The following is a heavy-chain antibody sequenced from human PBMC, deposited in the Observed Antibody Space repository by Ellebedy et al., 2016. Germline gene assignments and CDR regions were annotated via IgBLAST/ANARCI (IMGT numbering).Heavy chain of an antibody. CDR1: GFSLSNYA. CDR3: ARDSGGSYDC. J-gene: IGHJ4*02. CDR2: IRPNGDSA. Sequence: GGSLRLSCAASGFSLSNYAIQWVRQAPGKGLQYISTIRPNGDSASYVNSVKGRFTTSRDNSKNTVYLQMDSLRVEDSAVYYCARDSGGSYDCWGQGTLVTVSS. D-gene: IGHD1-26*01. V-gene: IGHV3-64*01.